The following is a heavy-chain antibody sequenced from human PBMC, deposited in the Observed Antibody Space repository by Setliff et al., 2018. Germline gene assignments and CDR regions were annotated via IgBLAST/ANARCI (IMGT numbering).Heavy chain of an antibody. V-gene: IGHV4-39*07. D-gene: IGHD3-10*01. CDR3: ATDGPVLNGDYIS. CDR1: GASISTTYYY. Sequence: SSETLSLTCSVSGASISTTYYYWDWIRQSPEKGLEWIGTIYNPSVKSRVTISVDKSKNQFSLSLRSVTAADTAVYYCATDGPVLNGDYISWGQGTLVIVSS. CDR2: IY. J-gene: IGHJ5*02.